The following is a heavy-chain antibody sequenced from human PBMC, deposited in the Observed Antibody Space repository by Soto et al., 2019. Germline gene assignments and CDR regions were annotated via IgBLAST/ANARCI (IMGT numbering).Heavy chain of an antibody. V-gene: IGHV4-31*03. J-gene: IGHJ3*02. Sequence: QVQLQESGPGLVKPSQTLSLTCTVSGGSISSGGYFWSWIRQHPGKGLEWIGDINYSGSTYSNPSPKSRVTISVDTSKNQFSLKLNSVTAADTAVYYCARDILLWFGELPPRAHDAFDIWGQGKMVTVSS. CDR2: INYSGST. CDR3: ARDILLWFGELPPRAHDAFDI. D-gene: IGHD3-10*01. CDR1: GGSISSGGYF.